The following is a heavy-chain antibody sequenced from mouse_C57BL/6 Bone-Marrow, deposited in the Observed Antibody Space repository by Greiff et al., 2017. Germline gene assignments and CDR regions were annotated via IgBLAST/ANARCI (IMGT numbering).Heavy chain of an antibody. J-gene: IGHJ2*01. CDR2: IYPGDGDT. D-gene: IGHD1-1*01. CDR3: VGPNYYGSSFYFDY. Sequence: QVQLQQSGPELVKPGASVKISCKASGYAFRSSWMNWVKQRPGKGLEWIGRIYPGDGDTNYNGKFKGKATLTADKSSSTAYMHLSSLTSEDSAVYFCVGPNYYGSSFYFDYWGQGTTLTVSS. V-gene: IGHV1-82*01. CDR1: GYAFRSSW.